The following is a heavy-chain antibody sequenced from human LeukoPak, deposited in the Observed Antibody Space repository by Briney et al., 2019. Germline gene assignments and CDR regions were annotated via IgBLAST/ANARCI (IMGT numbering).Heavy chain of an antibody. V-gene: IGHV3-43*02. D-gene: IGHD1-1*01. CDR1: GFTFDEHD. CDR3: AKRSGAPNNFDY. CDR2: VSKDGGNK. Sequence: GGSLRLSCAASGFTFDEHDMYWVRQVPGKGLEWVCLVSKDGGNKHYADSVKGRFSISRDNNRNSLSLQMNSLRSEDTALYFCAKRSGAPNNFDYWGQGALVTVSS. J-gene: IGHJ4*02.